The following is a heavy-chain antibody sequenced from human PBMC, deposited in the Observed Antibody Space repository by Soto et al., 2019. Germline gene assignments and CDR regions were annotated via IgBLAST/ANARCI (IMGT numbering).Heavy chain of an antibody. J-gene: IGHJ4*02. V-gene: IGHV3-23*01. CDR2: ISGSGGST. Sequence: GGSLRLSCAASGFTFSSYAMSWVRQAPGKGLEWVSAISGSGGSTYYADSVKGRFTISRDNSKNTLYLQMNSLRAEDTAVYYCAKGLRIAVAGPAEYYYDYWGQGTLVTVSS. CDR1: GFTFSSYA. D-gene: IGHD6-19*01. CDR3: AKGLRIAVAGPAEYYYDY.